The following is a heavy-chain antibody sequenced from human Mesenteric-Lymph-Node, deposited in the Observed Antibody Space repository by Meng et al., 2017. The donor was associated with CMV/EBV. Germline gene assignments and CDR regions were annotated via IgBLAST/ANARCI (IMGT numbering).Heavy chain of an antibody. CDR3: AREYSSSSGRSFDY. CDR1: GFTFNSYS. D-gene: IGHD6-6*01. CDR2: ISSSSRTI. V-gene: IGHV3-48*04. Sequence: GGSLRLSCAASGFTFNSYSMNWVRQAPGKGLEWVSYISSSSRTIHYADSVKGRFTISRNNDKNSLFLQMNSLRAEDTAVYYCAREYSSSSGRSFDYWGQGTLVTVSS. J-gene: IGHJ4*02.